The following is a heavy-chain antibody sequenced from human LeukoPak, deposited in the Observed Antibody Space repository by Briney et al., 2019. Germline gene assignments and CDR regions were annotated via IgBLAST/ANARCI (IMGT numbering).Heavy chain of an antibody. J-gene: IGHJ4*02. D-gene: IGHD4-17*01. CDR3: ARGYYGDYNAPVDY. CDR1: GYTFTSYG. V-gene: IGHV1-69*13. CDR2: IIPIFGTA. Sequence: GASVKVSCKASGYTFTSYGISWVRQAPGQGLEWMGGIIPIFGTANYAQKFQGRVTITADESTSTAYMELSSLRSEDTAVYYCARGYYGDYNAPVDYWGQGTLVTVSS.